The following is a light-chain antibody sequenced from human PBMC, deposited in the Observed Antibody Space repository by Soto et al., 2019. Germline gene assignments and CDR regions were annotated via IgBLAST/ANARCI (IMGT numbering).Light chain of an antibody. CDR2: SNN. V-gene: IGLV1-44*01. J-gene: IGLJ2*01. CDR1: SSNIGSNT. Sequence: QSVLTQPPSASGTPGQRVTISCSGSSSNIGSNTVNWYQQLPGTAPKLLIYSNNHRPSGVADRFSGSKSGTSASLAISGLQSEDEADYYCASWDDSLNGHVVFGGGTKVTVL. CDR3: ASWDDSLNGHVV.